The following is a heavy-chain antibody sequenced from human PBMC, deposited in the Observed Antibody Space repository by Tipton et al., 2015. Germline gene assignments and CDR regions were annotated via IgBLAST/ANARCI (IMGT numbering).Heavy chain of an antibody. D-gene: IGHD2-21*02. J-gene: IGHJ5*02. CDR2: IHKSGST. CDR3: TKFNCGGDCYSYRGWFDP. Sequence: TLSLTCTISGGSISSYYWSWIRQPPGKGLEWIGYIHKSGSTRYNPSLESRVTISLDTSKNLFSLNLNSVTAADTAVYYCTKFNCGGDCYSYRGWFDPWSQGTLVTVSS. V-gene: IGHV4-59*03. CDR1: GGSISSYY.